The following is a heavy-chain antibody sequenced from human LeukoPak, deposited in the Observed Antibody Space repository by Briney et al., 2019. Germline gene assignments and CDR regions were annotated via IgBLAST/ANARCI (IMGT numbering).Heavy chain of an antibody. Sequence: GGSLRLSCAASGFTFSTYTMNWVRQAPGKGLEWVASISSTSTFIYSADSVKGRFTISRDTAKNSLFLQMNSLRAEDTAIYYCARDYFDSSDYPQTYYYYYMDVWGKGTTVTVSS. CDR2: ISSTSTFI. D-gene: IGHD3-22*01. CDR3: ARDYFDSSDYPQTYYYYYMDV. CDR1: GFTFSTYT. J-gene: IGHJ6*03. V-gene: IGHV3-21*01.